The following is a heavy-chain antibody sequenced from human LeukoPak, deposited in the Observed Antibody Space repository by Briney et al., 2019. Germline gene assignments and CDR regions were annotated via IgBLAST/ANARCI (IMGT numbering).Heavy chain of an antibody. CDR3: AKDRWELPYYFDY. V-gene: IGHV3-13*03. J-gene: IGHJ4*02. CDR2: IGTAGDT. CDR1: GFTFSSYD. D-gene: IGHD1-26*01. Sequence: GGSLRLSCAACGFTFSSYDMHWVRQATGKGLEWVSAIGTAGDTYYPGSVKGQFTISRDNSKNTLYLQMNSLRAEDTAVYYCAKDRWELPYYFDYWGQGTLVTVSS.